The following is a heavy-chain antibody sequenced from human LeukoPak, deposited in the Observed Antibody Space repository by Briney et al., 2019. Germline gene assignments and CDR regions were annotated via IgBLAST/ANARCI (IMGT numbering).Heavy chain of an antibody. V-gene: IGHV1-2*02. D-gene: IGHD3-10*01. CDR3: ARISKVRGVPDY. J-gene: IGHJ4*02. CDR1: GYTFTGYY. Sequence: ASVKVSCKASGYTFTGYYMHWVRQAPGQGLEWMGWINPNSGGTNYAQKFQGRVTMTRDTSINTAYMELSRLRSDDTAVYYCARISKVRGVPDYWGQGTLVTVSS. CDR2: INPNSGGT.